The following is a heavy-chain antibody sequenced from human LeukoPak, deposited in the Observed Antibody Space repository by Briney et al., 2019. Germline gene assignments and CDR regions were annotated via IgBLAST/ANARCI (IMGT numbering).Heavy chain of an antibody. CDR3: ARGVFATVTTLDY. D-gene: IGHD4-11*01. V-gene: IGHV3-33*01. Sequence: GRSLRLSCAASGFTFSSYGMHWVRQAPGKGLEWVAVIWYDGSNKYYADSVKGRFTISRDNSKNTLYLQMNSLRAEDTAVYYCARGVFATVTTLDYWSRGTLVTVSS. CDR2: IWYDGSNK. CDR1: GFTFSSYG. J-gene: IGHJ4*02.